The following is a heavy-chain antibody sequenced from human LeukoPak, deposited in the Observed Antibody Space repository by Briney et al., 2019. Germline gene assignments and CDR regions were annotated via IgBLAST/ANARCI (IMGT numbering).Heavy chain of an antibody. CDR2: ISSSGTTI. J-gene: IGHJ5*02. D-gene: IGHD3-3*01. Sequence: GGSLRLSCAASGFTFSDYEMNWVRQAPGKGLEWPSYISSSGTTIYSADSVKGRFTISRDNAKNSLYLQMNSLRAEDTAVYYCVREDGFYNWFDPWGQGTLVTVSS. V-gene: IGHV3-48*03. CDR3: VREDGFYNWFDP. CDR1: GFTFSDYE.